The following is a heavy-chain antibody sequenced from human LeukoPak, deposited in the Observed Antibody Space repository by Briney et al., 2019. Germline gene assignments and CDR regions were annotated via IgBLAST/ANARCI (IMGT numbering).Heavy chain of an antibody. D-gene: IGHD3-10*01. CDR1: AFSFNTYA. CDR2: IWHDGSHK. J-gene: IGHJ4*02. V-gene: IGHV3-33*01. Sequence: GGSLRLSCAASAFSFNTYAMHWVRQAPGQGLEWVALIWHDGSHKFYSNSVRGPFTISRDNSKNTVSLQMTNLRPEDTAVYYCASEIFGSGSYPDFWGQGTLATVSS. CDR3: ASEIFGSGSYPDF.